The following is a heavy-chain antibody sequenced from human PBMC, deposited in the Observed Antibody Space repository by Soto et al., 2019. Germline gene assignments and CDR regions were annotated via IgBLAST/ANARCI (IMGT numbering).Heavy chain of an antibody. D-gene: IGHD3-16*01. CDR2: ISGSGASA. J-gene: IGHJ4*02. CDR3: AKTPGVITVITSFDH. Sequence: GGSLGLSCVASGFTYNKYGLAGVRQAPGKGLEWVSAISGSGASAYDADSLKGRFTISRDNSNNTLYLQMNTLRAEDTAVYYCAKTPGVITVITSFDHWGQGTPVTVSS. CDR1: GFTYNKYG. V-gene: IGHV3-23*01.